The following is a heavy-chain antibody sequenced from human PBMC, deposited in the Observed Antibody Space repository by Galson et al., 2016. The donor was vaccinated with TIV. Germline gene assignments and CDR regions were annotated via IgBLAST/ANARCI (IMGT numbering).Heavy chain of an antibody. J-gene: IGHJ4*02. D-gene: IGHD2-21*01. CDR1: GYTFRIYA. CDR2: INAGNDNT. Sequence: SVKVSCKASGYTFRIYAMHWVRQAPGQRLEWMGCINAGNDNTKYSQKFQGRVTITRGTPANTAYMELSSLRSEDTAVYYCARPPYCGGDCFKYDSWGQGTLVTVSS. CDR3: ARPPYCGGDCFKYDS. V-gene: IGHV1-3*01.